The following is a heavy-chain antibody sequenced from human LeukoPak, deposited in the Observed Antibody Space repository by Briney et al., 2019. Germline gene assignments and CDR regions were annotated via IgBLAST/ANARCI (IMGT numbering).Heavy chain of an antibody. V-gene: IGHV4-59*03. Sequence: NPSETLSLTCTFSGVSYSPGHWSWIRQPPGKGLEWIGVICDNGNTDYNPSLKSRVTISVDTSKRQFSLKLSSLAAADTAVYYCATGRDSYKTGHWGQGTLVTVSS. CDR1: GVSYSPGH. CDR3: ATGRDSYKTGH. CDR2: ICDNGNT. D-gene: IGHD5-24*01. J-gene: IGHJ4*02.